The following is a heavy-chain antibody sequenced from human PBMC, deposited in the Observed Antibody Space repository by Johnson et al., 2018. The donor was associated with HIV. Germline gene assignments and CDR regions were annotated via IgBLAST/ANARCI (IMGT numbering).Heavy chain of an antibody. CDR3: ASDYGDYDHAFDI. CDR1: GFTFSSYG. CDR2: IRYDGSTN. D-gene: IGHD4-17*01. V-gene: IGHV3-33*08. Sequence: QVQLVESGGGLVQPGRSLRLSCAASGFTFSSYGMHWVRQAPGKGLEWVAFIRYDGSTNSYAVSVQGRFTISRDNSKNSLYLQMNSLRSDDTAVYYCASDYGDYDHAFDIWGRGTVVTVTS. J-gene: IGHJ3*02.